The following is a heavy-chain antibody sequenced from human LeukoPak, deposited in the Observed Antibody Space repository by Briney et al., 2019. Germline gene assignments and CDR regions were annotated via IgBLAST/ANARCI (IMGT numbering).Heavy chain of an antibody. J-gene: IGHJ6*02. CDR1: GGSIXSYY. CDR2: IYYSGST. V-gene: IGHV4-59*01. CDR3: ARDRLSDSSYHYYYYYGMDV. D-gene: IGHD6-6*01. Sequence: EXLSLTXXXSGGSIXSYYWSWIRQPPGKGLEWIGYIYYSGSTNYNPSLKSRVTISVDTSKNQFSLKLSSVTAADTAVYYCARDRLSDSSYHYYYYYGMDVWGQGTTVTVSS.